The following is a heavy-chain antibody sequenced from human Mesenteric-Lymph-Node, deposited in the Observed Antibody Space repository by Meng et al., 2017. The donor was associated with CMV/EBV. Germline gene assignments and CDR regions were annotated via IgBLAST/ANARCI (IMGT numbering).Heavy chain of an antibody. CDR3: AREDCSSTSCYGMDV. CDR2: ISYDGSNK. V-gene: IGHV3-30*04. J-gene: IGHJ6*02. Sequence: LSLTCAASGFTFSSYAMHWVRQAPGKGLEWVAVISYDGSNKYYADSVKGRFTISRDNSKNTLYLQMNSLRAEDTAVYYCAREDCSSTSCYGMDVWGQGTTVTVSS. D-gene: IGHD2-2*01. CDR1: GFTFSSYA.